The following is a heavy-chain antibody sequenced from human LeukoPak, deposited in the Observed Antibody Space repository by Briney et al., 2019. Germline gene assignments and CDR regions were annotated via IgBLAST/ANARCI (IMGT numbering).Heavy chain of an antibody. D-gene: IGHD2-2*01. CDR3: ARGGCSSTSCYATPGVWFDP. Sequence: ASVKVSCKASGGTFSSYAISWVRQVPGQGLEWMGGIIPIFGTANYAQKFQGRVTITADESTSTAYMELSSLRSEDTAVYYCARGGCSSTSCYATPGVWFDPWGQGTLVTVSS. CDR2: IIPIFGTA. V-gene: IGHV1-69*13. J-gene: IGHJ5*02. CDR1: GGTFSSYA.